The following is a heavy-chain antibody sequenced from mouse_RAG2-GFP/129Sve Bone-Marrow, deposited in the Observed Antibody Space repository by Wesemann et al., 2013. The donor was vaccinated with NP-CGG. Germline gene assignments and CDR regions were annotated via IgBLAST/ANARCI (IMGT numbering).Heavy chain of an antibody. V-gene: IGHV1-26*01. Sequence: NGATSYNQNFKDKASLTVDKSSSTAYMELHSLTSEDSAVYHCASNYGYWGQGTLVTVSA. CDR2: NGAT. J-gene: IGHJ3*01. CDR3: ASNYGY. D-gene: IGHD1-1*01.